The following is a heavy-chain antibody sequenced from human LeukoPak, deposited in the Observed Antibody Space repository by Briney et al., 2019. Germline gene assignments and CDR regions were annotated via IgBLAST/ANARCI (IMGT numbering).Heavy chain of an antibody. CDR3: ARGRGGYSYGYADY. Sequence: ASVKVSCKASGYTFTGYYMHWVRQAPGQGLEWMGWINPNSGGTNYAQKFQGRVTMTRDTSISTAYMELSRLRSDDTAVYYCARGRGGYSYGYADYWGQGTLVTVSS. CDR2: INPNSGGT. D-gene: IGHD5-18*01. CDR1: GYTFTGYY. V-gene: IGHV1-2*02. J-gene: IGHJ4*02.